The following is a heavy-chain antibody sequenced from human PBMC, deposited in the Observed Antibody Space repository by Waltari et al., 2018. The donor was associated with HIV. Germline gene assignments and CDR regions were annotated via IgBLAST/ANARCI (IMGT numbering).Heavy chain of an antibody. CDR3: AGQYYDFWSAPEDY. Sequence: QVQLQESGPGLVKPSQTLSLTCTVSGGSISSGSYYWSWIRQPAGKGLEWIGRIYTSGITNYNPSLKSLVTVSVDPSKNQFSLKLSSGTAADTAVYYCAGQYYDFWSAPEDYWGQGTLVTVSS. CDR1: GGSISSGSYY. V-gene: IGHV4-61*02. J-gene: IGHJ4*02. CDR2: IYTSGIT. D-gene: IGHD3-3*01.